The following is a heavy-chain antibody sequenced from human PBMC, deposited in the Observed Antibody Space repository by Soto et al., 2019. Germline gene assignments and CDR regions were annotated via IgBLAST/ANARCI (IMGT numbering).Heavy chain of an antibody. CDR2: MSYDGNNQ. CDR3: AKALGELSPESFDY. CDR1: GFTFSSYA. V-gene: IGHV3-30*18. J-gene: IGHJ4*02. Sequence: QVQLVESGGGVVQPGRSLRLSCAASGFTFSSYAMHWVRQAPGKGLEWVAIMSYDGNNQDYADSVKGRFTISRDNFKNTLYLRMNSLRAEVTAVYYCAKALGELSPESFDYWGQGIIVTVSS. D-gene: IGHD3-16*02.